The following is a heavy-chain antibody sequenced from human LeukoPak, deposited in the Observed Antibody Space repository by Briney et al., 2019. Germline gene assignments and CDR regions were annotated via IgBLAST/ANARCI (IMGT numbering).Heavy chain of an antibody. Sequence: SETLSLTCTVSGDSINSYYWTWVRQPPGKRLEWIGYIHYSGRTDYNPSLKSRVTISVDTSRTQFFLKLSSVTAADTAVYYCGRAISGSIDYWGQGTLASVSS. D-gene: IGHD3-10*01. CDR3: GRAISGSIDY. J-gene: IGHJ4*02. CDR2: IHYSGRT. V-gene: IGHV4-59*01. CDR1: GDSINSYY.